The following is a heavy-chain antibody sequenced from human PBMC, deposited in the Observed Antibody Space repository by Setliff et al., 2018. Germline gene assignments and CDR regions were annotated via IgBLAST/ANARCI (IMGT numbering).Heavy chain of an antibody. CDR2: INTSGST. J-gene: IGHJ6*03. CDR3: ARMSGFLYIDV. Sequence: PSETLSLTCTVSGGSFSSGGYYWSWIRQPAGKGLQWIGRINTSGSTKYNPSLKSRVTMSVDTSKSQFSLKLSAVTAADTAVYYCARMSGFLYIDVWGKGTTVTVSS. D-gene: IGHD3-3*01. V-gene: IGHV4-61*02. CDR1: GGSFSSGGYY.